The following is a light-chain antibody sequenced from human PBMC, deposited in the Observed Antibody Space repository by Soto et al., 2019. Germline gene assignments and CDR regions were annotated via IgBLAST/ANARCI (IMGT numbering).Light chain of an antibody. V-gene: IGKV1-8*01. Sequence: AIRMTQSPSSFSASTGDRVTITCRASQDVSSYLAWYQQKPGKAPKVLIYGASTLQSGVPPRFSGSGSGTDFNFTISRLQPEDFATYYCQPYHSYPRTFGQGTKVEIK. CDR2: GAS. J-gene: IGKJ1*01. CDR1: QDVSSY. CDR3: QPYHSYPRT.